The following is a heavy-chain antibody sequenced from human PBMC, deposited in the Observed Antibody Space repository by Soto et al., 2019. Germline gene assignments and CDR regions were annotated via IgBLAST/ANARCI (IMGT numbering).Heavy chain of an antibody. Sequence: EVQLLESGGGLVQPGGSLRLSCAASGFTFSSYAMSWVRQAPGKGLEWVSGISGSGGSTYYADSVKGRFTISRENSKNPLHLQMNSLRAEDTAVYYCAKARGDRYYFDYWGQGTLVTVSS. D-gene: IGHD4-17*01. CDR2: ISGSGGST. V-gene: IGHV3-23*01. CDR1: GFTFSSYA. CDR3: AKARGDRYYFDY. J-gene: IGHJ4*02.